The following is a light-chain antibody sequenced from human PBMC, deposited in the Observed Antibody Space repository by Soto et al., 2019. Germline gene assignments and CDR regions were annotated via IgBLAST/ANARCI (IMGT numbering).Light chain of an antibody. Sequence: QSVLTQPASVSGSPGQSITISCTGTSSDVGSYHLVSWYQQHPGKAPKLMIYEGSKRPSGVSNRFSGSKSGNTASLTISGLQAEDEADYYCCSYACTFYVFGTGTKVTVL. J-gene: IGLJ1*01. CDR3: CSYACTFYV. CDR2: EGS. V-gene: IGLV2-23*01. CDR1: SSDVGSYHL.